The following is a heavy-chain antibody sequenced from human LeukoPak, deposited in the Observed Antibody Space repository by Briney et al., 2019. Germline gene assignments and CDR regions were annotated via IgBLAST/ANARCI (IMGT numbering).Heavy chain of an antibody. V-gene: IGHV1-69*04. J-gene: IGHJ4*02. Sequence: ASVTVTCKASGYTFTSYAISWVRQAPGPGLEWMGRIIPILGIANYAQKFQGRVTITTDKSTSTAYMELSSLRSEDTAVYYCARVEGYNYYFGYWGQGTRVTVSS. D-gene: IGHD5-24*01. CDR2: IIPILGIA. CDR3: ARVEGYNYYFGY. CDR1: GYTFTSYA.